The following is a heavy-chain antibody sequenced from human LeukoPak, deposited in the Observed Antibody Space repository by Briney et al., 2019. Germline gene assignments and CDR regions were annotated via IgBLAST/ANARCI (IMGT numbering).Heavy chain of an antibody. V-gene: IGHV3-11*04. CDR3: ATMEWLVGYFDY. CDR1: GFTVSSNY. D-gene: IGHD6-19*01. CDR2: ISSSGSTI. J-gene: IGHJ4*02. Sequence: PGGSLRLSCAASGFTVSSNYMSWVRQAPGKGLEWVSFISSSGSTIYYTDSVKGRFTISRDNAKNSLYLQMNSLRAEDTAVYYCATMEWLVGYFDYWGQGTLVTVSS.